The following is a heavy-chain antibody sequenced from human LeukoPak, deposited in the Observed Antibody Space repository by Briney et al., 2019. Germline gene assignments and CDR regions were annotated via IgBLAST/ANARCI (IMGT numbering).Heavy chain of an antibody. D-gene: IGHD2-21*02. J-gene: IGHJ4*02. CDR1: GFTFSSYT. CDR2: ISYDGSNE. Sequence: PGRSLRLSCAASGFTFSSYTMHWVRQAPVKGLEWVAGISYDGSNEYYADSVKGRFTISRDNSKNTLYLQMSSLRVEDTAVYYCARVPPYCGGDCYSFDYWGQGTLVTVSS. V-gene: IGHV3-30-3*01. CDR3: ARVPPYCGGDCYSFDY.